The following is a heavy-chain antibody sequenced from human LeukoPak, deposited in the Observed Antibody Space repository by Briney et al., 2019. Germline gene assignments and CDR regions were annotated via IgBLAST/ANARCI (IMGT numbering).Heavy chain of an antibody. Sequence: LGGSLRLSCAASGFTFSSYAMSWVRQAPGKGLEWVSAISGSGGSTYYADSVKGRFTISRDNSKNTLYLQMNSLRAEDTAVYYCAKGGASGRLSGWWVRYFQHWGQGTLVTVSS. CDR3: AKGGASGRLSGWWVRYFQH. D-gene: IGHD6-19*01. J-gene: IGHJ1*01. CDR1: GFTFSSYA. V-gene: IGHV3-23*01. CDR2: ISGSGGST.